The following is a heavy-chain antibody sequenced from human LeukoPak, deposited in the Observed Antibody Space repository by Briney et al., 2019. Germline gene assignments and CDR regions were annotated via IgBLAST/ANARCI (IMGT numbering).Heavy chain of an antibody. V-gene: IGHV4-31*03. CDR1: GGSISSGGYY. Sequence: SETLSLTCTVSGGSISSGGYYWSWIRQHPGTGLEWIGYIYYSGSTYYNPSLKSRVTISVDTSKNQFSLELSSVTAADTAVYYCARERRITMVRGVERFFDYWGQGTLVTVSS. CDR2: IYYSGST. CDR3: ARERRITMVRGVERFFDY. J-gene: IGHJ4*02. D-gene: IGHD3-10*01.